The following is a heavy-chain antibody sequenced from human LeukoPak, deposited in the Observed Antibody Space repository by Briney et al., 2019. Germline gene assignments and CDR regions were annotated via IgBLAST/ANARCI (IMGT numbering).Heavy chain of an antibody. V-gene: IGHV4-39*01. CDR3: ARRHYGSALRDY. CDR2: ICYSGST. CDR1: GGSITSSTYC. D-gene: IGHD3-10*01. Sequence: SETLSLTCTVSGGSITSSTYCWGWIRQPPGKGVEWIGSICYSGSTYYNPSLKSRVTISVDTSKNQFSLKLSSVTAADTAVYYCARRHYGSALRDYWGQGTLVTVSS. J-gene: IGHJ4*02.